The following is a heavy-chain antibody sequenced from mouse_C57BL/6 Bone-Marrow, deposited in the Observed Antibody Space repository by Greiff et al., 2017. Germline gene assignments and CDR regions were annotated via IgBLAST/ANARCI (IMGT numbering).Heavy chain of an antibody. V-gene: IGHV5-12*01. CDR1: GFTFSDYY. J-gene: IGHJ4*01. CDR3: ARIYYGTPMDY. Sequence: EVQGVESGGGLVQPGGSLKLSCAASGFTFSDYYMYWVRQTPEKRLEWVAYISNGGGSTYYPDTVKGRFTISRDNAKNTLYLQMSRLKSEDTAMYYCARIYYGTPMDYWGQGTSVTVSS. CDR2: ISNGGGST. D-gene: IGHD2-1*01.